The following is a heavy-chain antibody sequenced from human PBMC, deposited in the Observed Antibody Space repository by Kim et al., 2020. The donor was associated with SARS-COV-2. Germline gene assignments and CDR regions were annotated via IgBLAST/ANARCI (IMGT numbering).Heavy chain of an antibody. CDR2: IYYSGTI. CDR1: GYSISSSNW. V-gene: IGHV4-28*05. D-gene: IGHD5-12*01. J-gene: IGHJ4*02. CDR3: ARTRYSGYDSPPDY. Sequence: SETLSLTCAVSGYSISSSNWWGWIRQPPGKGLEWIGYIYYSGTIYYNPSLKSRVTMSVDTSKNQFSLKLSSVTAVDTAVYYCARTRYSGYDSPPDYWGQGTLVTVSS.